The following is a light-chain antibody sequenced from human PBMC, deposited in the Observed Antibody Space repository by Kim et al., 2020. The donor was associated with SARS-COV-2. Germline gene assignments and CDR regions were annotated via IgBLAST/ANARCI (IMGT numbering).Light chain of an antibody. CDR1: NVANFY. CDR3: ASRDLNPNHVI. V-gene: IGLV3-19*01. Sequence: SSELTQDPAMSVALGQTVRITCQGDNVANFYASWYQKRPGQSPVLVFFGKNDRPSGVPDRFSGSISGNIASLTITGAQADDEADYYCASRDLNPNHVIFGGGTQLTVL. J-gene: IGLJ2*01. CDR2: GKN.